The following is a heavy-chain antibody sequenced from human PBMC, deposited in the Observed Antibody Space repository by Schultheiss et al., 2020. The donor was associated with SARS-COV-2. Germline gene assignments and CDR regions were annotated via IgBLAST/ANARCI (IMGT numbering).Heavy chain of an antibody. D-gene: IGHD6-19*01. CDR1: GFTFSSYW. V-gene: IGHV3-74*01. CDR3: ARDPADIAVAGSFDY. J-gene: IGHJ4*02. Sequence: GGSLRLSCSASGFTFSSYWMHWVRQAPGKGLVWVSRINSDGSSTSYADSVKGRFTISRDNSKNTLYLQMNSLRAEDTAVYYCARDPADIAVAGSFDYWGQGTLVTVSS. CDR2: INSDGSST.